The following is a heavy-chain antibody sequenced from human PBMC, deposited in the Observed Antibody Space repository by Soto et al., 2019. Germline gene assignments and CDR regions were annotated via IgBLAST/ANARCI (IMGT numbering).Heavy chain of an antibody. CDR3: ARNQGVDLVPLDTVEWSDP. J-gene: IGHJ5*02. D-gene: IGHD2-21*02. V-gene: IGHV3-23*01. Sequence: GGSLRLSCAASGFIFENFGMSWVRQAPGKGLEWISSISGSGFKKYYADSVKGRFTISRDNSKSTVYLELNNLSAEDTAVYTCARNQGVDLVPLDTVEWSDPWGQGSVVTVSS. CDR1: GFIFENFG. CDR2: ISGSGFKK.